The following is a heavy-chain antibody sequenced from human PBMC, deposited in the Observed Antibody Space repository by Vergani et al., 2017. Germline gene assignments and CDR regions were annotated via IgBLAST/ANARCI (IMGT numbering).Heavy chain of an antibody. CDR1: GYTFTSYY. CDR3: ARTSSISRSYYNSEWDY. V-gene: IGHV1-46*03. CDR2: INPSGGST. Sequence: QVQLVQSGAEVKKPGASVKVSCKASGYTFTSYYMHWVRQAPGQGLEWMGIINPSGGSTSYAQKFQGRVTMTRDTSTSTVYMELSSLRSDDTAMYYCARTSSISRSYYNSEWDYWGQGTLVVVSS. D-gene: IGHD3-10*01. J-gene: IGHJ4*02.